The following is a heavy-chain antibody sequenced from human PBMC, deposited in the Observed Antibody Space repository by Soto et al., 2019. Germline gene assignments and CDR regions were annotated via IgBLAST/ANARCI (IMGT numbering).Heavy chain of an antibody. CDR3: VKDKYASSLLRGSWDY. D-gene: IGHD6-6*01. CDR1: GFTFSSYS. V-gene: IGHV3-21*04. Sequence: EVQLVESGGGLVKPGGSLRLSCAASGFTFSSYSMNWVRQAPGKGLEWVSSISSSSSYIYYADSVKGRFTISRDNAKNSLYLQMNTLRAEDTAVYYCVKDKYASSLLRGSWDYWGQGALVTVSS. CDR2: ISSSSSYI. J-gene: IGHJ4*02.